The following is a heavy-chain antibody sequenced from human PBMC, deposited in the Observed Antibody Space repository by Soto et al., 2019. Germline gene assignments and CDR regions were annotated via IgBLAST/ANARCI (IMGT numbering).Heavy chain of an antibody. V-gene: IGHV1-69*04. D-gene: IGHD2-2*01. CDR1: GGTFSSYT. CDR2: IIPILGIA. CDR3: ARDDTGVPAATFPDY. Sequence: ASVKVSFKASGGTFSSYTISWVRQAPGQGLEWMGRIIPILGIANYAQKFQGRVTITADKSTSTAYMELSSLRSEDTAVYYCARDDTGVPAATFPDYWRQGTLVTVSS. J-gene: IGHJ4*02.